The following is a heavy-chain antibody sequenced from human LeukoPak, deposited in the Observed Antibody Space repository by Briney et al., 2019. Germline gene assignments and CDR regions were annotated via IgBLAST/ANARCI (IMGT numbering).Heavy chain of an antibody. V-gene: IGHV3-48*04. J-gene: IGHJ3*02. Sequence: RAGGSLRLSCAASGFTFDDYGMNWVRQAPGKGLEWVSYISSSGSTIYYADSVKGRFTISRDNAKNTLYLQMNSLRAEDTAVYYCARRGAVADAFDIWGQGTMVTVSS. CDR3: ARRGAVADAFDI. CDR1: GFTFDDYG. CDR2: ISSSGSTI. D-gene: IGHD6-19*01.